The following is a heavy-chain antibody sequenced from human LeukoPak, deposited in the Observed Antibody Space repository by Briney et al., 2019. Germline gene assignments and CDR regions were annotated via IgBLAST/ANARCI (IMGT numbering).Heavy chain of an antibody. V-gene: IGHV4-34*01. J-gene: IGHJ4*02. CDR2: INHSGST. D-gene: IGHD3-3*01. CDR3: ASYDFFRGGKYYFDY. Sequence: SETLSLTCAVYGGSFSGYYWSWIRQPPGKGLEWIGEINHSGSTNYNPSLKSRVTISVDTSKNQFSLKLSSVTAADTAVYYCASYDFFRGGKYYFDYWGQGTLVTVSS. CDR1: GGSFSGYY.